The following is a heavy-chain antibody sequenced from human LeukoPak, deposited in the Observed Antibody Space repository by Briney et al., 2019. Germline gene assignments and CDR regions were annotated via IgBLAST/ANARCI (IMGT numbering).Heavy chain of an antibody. CDR3: ARIWVINCSGGSGYYFEY. Sequence: GGSLRLSCAASGFTFSDYSMTWVRQTPGKGLEWVSYLSSSSSSIYYADSVKGRFTISRDNAKKSLYLQMNSLRAEDTAVYYCARIWVINCSGGSGYYFEYWGQGTLVTVSS. CDR1: GFTFSDYS. D-gene: IGHD2-15*01. CDR2: LSSSSSSI. V-gene: IGHV3-48*01. J-gene: IGHJ4*02.